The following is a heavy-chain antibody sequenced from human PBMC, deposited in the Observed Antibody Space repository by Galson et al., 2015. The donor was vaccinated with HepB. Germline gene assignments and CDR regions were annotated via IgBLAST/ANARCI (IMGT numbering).Heavy chain of an antibody. V-gene: IGHV6-1*01. Sequence: CAISGDSVSSNSAAWNRIRQSPSRGLEWLGRTYYRSKWYNDYAVSVRSRMTINPDTSKNQFSLQLSSVTPEDTAVYYCARDLTSGSVTTYAFDIWGQGTMVTVSS. CDR2: TYYRSKWYN. CDR3: ARDLTSGSVTTYAFDI. CDR1: GDSVSSNSAA. J-gene: IGHJ3*02. D-gene: IGHD1-26*01.